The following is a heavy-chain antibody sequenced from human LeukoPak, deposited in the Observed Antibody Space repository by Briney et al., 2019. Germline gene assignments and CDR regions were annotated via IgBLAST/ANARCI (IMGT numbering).Heavy chain of an antibody. D-gene: IGHD3-22*01. CDR2: IIPVFGTS. V-gene: IGHV1-69*13. CDR1: GGTFSSYA. J-gene: IGHJ5*02. CDR3: ARGQRGSGYPSNWFDP. Sequence: ASVKVSCKASGGTFSSYAISWVRQAPGQGLGWMGGIIPVFGTSNYAQKFQGRVTITADESTRTAYMELSSLRSEDTAVYYCARGQRGSGYPSNWFDPWGQGTLVTVSS.